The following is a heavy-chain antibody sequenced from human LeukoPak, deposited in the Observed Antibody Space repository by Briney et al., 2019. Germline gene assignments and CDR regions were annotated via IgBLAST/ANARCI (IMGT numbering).Heavy chain of an antibody. CDR2: ISSSSRYI. D-gene: IGHD5-24*01. CDR1: GFTFSSYS. CDR3: ARGRGGYNWNY. V-gene: IGHV3-21*01. Sequence: PGGSLRLSCAASGFTFSSYSMTWVRQAPGKGLEWVSSISSSSRYIYYADSVKGRVTISRDNAKNSLFLQMDSLRAEDTAVYYCARGRGGYNWNYWGQGTLVTVSS. J-gene: IGHJ4*02.